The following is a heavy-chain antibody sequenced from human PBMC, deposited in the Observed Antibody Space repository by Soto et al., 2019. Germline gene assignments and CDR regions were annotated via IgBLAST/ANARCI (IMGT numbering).Heavy chain of an antibody. V-gene: IGHV1-69*01. CDR1: GGTFSSYA. D-gene: IGHD3-22*01. CDR3: ASRFPYYFDSSGFAPLDV. CDR2: IIPIFGKA. Sequence: QVQLVQSGAGVKKPGSSVKVSCKASGGTFSSYAISWVRQAPGQGLEWMGEIIPIFGKAHYAQKVQGRVTITSDESTSTAYMELSSLRSADTAVYYCASRFPYYFDSSGFAPLDVWGQGTMVTVSS. J-gene: IGHJ6*02.